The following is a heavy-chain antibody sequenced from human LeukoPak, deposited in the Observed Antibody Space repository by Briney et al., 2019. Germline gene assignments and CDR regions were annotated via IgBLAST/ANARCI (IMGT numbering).Heavy chain of an antibody. Sequence: PSETLSLTCAVYGGSFRGYYWSWIRQPPGKGLEWIGEINHSGSTNYNPSLKSRVTISVDTSKNQFSLKLSSVTAADTAVYYCARAYCGGDCYSGGGYFDYWGQGTLVTVSS. J-gene: IGHJ4*02. V-gene: IGHV4-34*01. CDR3: ARAYCGGDCYSGGGYFDY. D-gene: IGHD2-21*02. CDR2: INHSGST. CDR1: GGSFRGYY.